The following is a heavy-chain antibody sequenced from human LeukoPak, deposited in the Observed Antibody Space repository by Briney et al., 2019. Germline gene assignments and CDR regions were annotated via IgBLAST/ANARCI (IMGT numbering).Heavy chain of an antibody. V-gene: IGHV1-69*02. CDR3: ALPHGYNSFSFDY. Sequence: VASVKVSCKASGGTFSSYTIGWVRQAPGQGLEWMGRIIPILGIANYAQKFQGRVTITADKSTNTAYMELSSLRFEDTAVYYCALPHGYNSFSFDYWGQGTLVTVSS. J-gene: IGHJ4*02. D-gene: IGHD5-24*01. CDR1: GGTFSSYT. CDR2: IIPILGIA.